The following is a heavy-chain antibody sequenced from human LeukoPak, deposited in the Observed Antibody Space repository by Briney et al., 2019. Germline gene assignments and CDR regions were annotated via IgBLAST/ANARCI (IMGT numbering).Heavy chain of an antibody. CDR3: AKGKYSSGWYY. CDR2: IGSSGTI. D-gene: IGHD6-19*01. Sequence: GGSLRLSCAASGFTLSSYSMNWVRQAPGKGQEWVSYIGSSGTIHDADSVKGRFTISRDNAKNSLYLQMNSLRAEDTAVYYCAKGKYSSGWYYWGQGTLVTVSS. CDR1: GFTLSSYS. J-gene: IGHJ4*02. V-gene: IGHV3-48*01.